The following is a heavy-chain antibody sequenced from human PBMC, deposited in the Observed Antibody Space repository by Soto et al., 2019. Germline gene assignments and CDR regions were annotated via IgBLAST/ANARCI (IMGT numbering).Heavy chain of an antibody. J-gene: IGHJ5*02. D-gene: IGHD3-10*01. CDR1: GGSISSSSYY. CDR2: IYYRGNT. CDR3: ARDPGSGSYYDWFDP. V-gene: IGHV4-39*02. Sequence: SVTLSLTCTVSGGSISSSSYYWGWICQPPGKGLEWIGSIYYRGNTYYNPSLKSRVTISVDTSKNHFSLNLSSVTAADTAVYYCARDPGSGSYYDWFDPWGQGTLVT.